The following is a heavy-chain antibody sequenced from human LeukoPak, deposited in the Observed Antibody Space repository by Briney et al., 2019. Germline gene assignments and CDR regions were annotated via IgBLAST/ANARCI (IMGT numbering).Heavy chain of an antibody. CDR1: GFTFSSYS. J-gene: IGHJ4*02. CDR2: ISSSSSYI. D-gene: IGHD2-2*01. Sequence: KSGGPLRLSCAASGFTFSSYSMNWVRQAPGKGLEWVSSISSSSSYIYYADSVKGRFTISRDNAKNSLYLQMNSLRAEDTAVYYCARDHAGIVLPAAVGAHWGQGTLVTVSS. CDR3: ARDHAGIVLPAAVGAH. V-gene: IGHV3-21*01.